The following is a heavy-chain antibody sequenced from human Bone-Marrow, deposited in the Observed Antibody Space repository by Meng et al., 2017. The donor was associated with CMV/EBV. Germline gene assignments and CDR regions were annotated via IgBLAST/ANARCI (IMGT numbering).Heavy chain of an antibody. J-gene: IGHJ6*02. V-gene: IGHV3-11*04. D-gene: IGHD3-3*01. CDR2: ISGIGTTM. CDR1: GFTFADYY. Sequence: GGSLRLSCAASGFTFADYYMTWIRQAPGKGLEWVSCISGIGTTMYYIDSVKGRFTISRDNAKNSVYLHMSSLRAEDTAVYYCARDTVFGVVNYGMDVWGQGTTVTVSS. CDR3: ARDTVFGVVNYGMDV.